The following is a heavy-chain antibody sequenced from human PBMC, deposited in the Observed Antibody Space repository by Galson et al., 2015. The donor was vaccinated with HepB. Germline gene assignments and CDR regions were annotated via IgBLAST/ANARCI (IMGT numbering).Heavy chain of an antibody. V-gene: IGHV3-30*18. D-gene: IGHD6-19*01. CDR3: AKDKGERGSDWVGQIDY. CDR2: ISYDANTK. CDR1: GFALSSYG. Sequence: SLRLSCAGSGFALSSYGMHWVRQAPGKGLEWVAGISYDANTKYYVDSVKGRFTISRDNSRNTLYLQMNSLRAEDTAVYYCAKDKGERGSDWVGQIDYWGQGTLVSVSS. J-gene: IGHJ4*02.